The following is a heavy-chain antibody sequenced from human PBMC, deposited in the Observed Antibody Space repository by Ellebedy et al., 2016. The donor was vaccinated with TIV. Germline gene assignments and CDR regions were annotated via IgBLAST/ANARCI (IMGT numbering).Heavy chain of an antibody. CDR2: IRQEGDEI. Sequence: PGGSLRLSCAASGFNFRSYWMTWVRQAPGKGLEWVAKIRQEGDEIYYVESVKGRFTISRDNAKNSLYLQMHSLRPEDTAVYYCARRGSYGDYAVQINSWFDSWGQGTLVTVSS. J-gene: IGHJ5*01. V-gene: IGHV3-7*01. CDR3: ARRGSYGDYAVQINSWFDS. CDR1: GFNFRSYW. D-gene: IGHD4-17*01.